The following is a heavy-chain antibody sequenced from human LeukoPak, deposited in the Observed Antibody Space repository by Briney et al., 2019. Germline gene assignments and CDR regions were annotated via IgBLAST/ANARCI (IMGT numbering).Heavy chain of an antibody. CDR1: GYTFTSYA. D-gene: IGHD2-21*01. V-gene: IGHV1-3*01. CDR3: ARDHTDPGLFFDY. CDR2: INAGNGNT. J-gene: IGHJ4*02. Sequence: ASVKVSCKASGYTFTSYAMHWVRQAPGQRLEWMGWINAGNGNTKYSQKFQGRVTITRDTSASTAYMELSSLRAEDTAVYSCARDHTDPGLFFDYWGQGTLVTVSS.